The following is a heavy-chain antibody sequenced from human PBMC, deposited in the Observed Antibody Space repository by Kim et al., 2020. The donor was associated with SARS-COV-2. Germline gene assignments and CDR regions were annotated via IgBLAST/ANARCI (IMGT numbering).Heavy chain of an antibody. J-gene: IGHJ4*02. D-gene: IGHD6-13*01. V-gene: IGHV3-11*06. CDR2: ISSSSSYT. CDR1: GFTFSDYY. Sequence: GGSLRLSCAASGFTFSDYYMSWIRQAPGKGLEWVSYISSSSSYTNYADSVKGRFTISRDNAKNSLYLQMNSLRAEDTAVYYCARAGSSWPFDYWGQGTLVTVSS. CDR3: ARAGSSWPFDY.